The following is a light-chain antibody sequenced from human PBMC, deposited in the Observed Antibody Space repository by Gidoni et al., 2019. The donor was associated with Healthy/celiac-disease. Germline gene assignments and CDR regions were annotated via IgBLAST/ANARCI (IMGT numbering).Light chain of an antibody. CDR2: LGS. V-gene: IGKV2-28*01. CDR1: QSLLHSNGYNY. Sequence: EIVMTQSPLSLPVTPGEPATISCRSSQSLLHSNGYNYLDWYLQKPGQSPQLLIYLGSNRASGVPDRFSGSGSGTDFTLKISRVEAEDVGVYYCMQALQTPRRTFXQXTKLXIK. CDR3: MQALQTPRRT. J-gene: IGKJ2*01.